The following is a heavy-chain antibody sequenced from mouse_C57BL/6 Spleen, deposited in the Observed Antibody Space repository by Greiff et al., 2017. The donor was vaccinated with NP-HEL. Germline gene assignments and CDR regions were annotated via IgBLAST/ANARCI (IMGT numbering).Heavy chain of an antibody. CDR3: ARDRGTTVVSYYYAMDY. D-gene: IGHD1-1*01. CDR2: INYDGSST. V-gene: IGHV5-16*01. J-gene: IGHJ4*01. CDR1: GFTFSDYY. Sequence: EVKLVESEGGLVQPGSSMKLSCTASGFTFSDYYMAWVRQVPEKGLEWVANINYDGSSTYYLDSLKSRFIISRDNAKNILYLQMSSLKSEDTATYYCARDRGTTVVSYYYAMDYWGQGTSVTVSS.